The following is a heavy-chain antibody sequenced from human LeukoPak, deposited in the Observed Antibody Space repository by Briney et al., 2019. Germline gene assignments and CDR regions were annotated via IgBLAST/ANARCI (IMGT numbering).Heavy chain of an antibody. CDR2: IDHSGST. CDR3: ARTATRELKEGGTYYFDY. CDR1: GGSFSGYY. D-gene: IGHD1-26*01. J-gene: IGHJ4*02. V-gene: IGHV4-34*01. Sequence: SETLPLTCAVYGGSFSGYYWSWIRQPPGKGLEWIGEIDHSGSTNYNPSLKSRVTISVDTSKNQFSLKLSSVTAADTAVYYCARTATRELKEGGTYYFDYWGQGTLVTVSS.